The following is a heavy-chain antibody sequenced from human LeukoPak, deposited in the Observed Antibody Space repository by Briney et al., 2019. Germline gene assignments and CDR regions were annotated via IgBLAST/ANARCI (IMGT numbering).Heavy chain of an antibody. D-gene: IGHD3-3*01. Sequence: SETLSLTCAVYGGSFSGYYWSWIRQPPGKGLEWIGEINHSGSTNYNPSLKSRVTISVDTSKNQFSLKLSSVTAADTAVYYCARGTYDFWSGYYHAYYFDYWGQGTLVTVSS. CDR2: INHSGST. V-gene: IGHV4-34*01. CDR1: GGSFSGYY. CDR3: ARGTYDFWSGYYHAYYFDY. J-gene: IGHJ4*02.